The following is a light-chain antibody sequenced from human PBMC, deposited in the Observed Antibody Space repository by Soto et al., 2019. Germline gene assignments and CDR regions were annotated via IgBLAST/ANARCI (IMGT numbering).Light chain of an antibody. CDR3: QQYNKWPQT. J-gene: IGKJ5*01. V-gene: IGKV3-15*01. CDR2: GAS. CDR1: QSVAND. Sequence: IVMTQSPATLSLSPGERPTLSCRASQSVANDLAWYQHKPGQAPRLLPHGASTRATGIPARFSGVGSGTEFTLTISSLQSEDFAVYYCQQYNKWPQTFGQGTRLEIK.